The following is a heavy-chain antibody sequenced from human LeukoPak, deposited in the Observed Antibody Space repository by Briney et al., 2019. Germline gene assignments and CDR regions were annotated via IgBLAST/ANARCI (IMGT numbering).Heavy chain of an antibody. Sequence: GGSLRLSCAASGFTFSSYSMNWVRQAPGKGLEWVSSISSSSSYIYYADSVKGRFTISRDNAKNSLYLQMNSLRAEDTAVYYCARAPLVGDPDLFDYWGQGTLVTVSS. J-gene: IGHJ4*02. CDR2: ISSSSSYI. V-gene: IGHV3-21*01. CDR1: GFTFSSYS. CDR3: ARAPLVGDPDLFDY. D-gene: IGHD6-6*01.